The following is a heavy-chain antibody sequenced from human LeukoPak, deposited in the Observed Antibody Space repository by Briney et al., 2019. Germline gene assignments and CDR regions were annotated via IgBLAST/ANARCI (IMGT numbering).Heavy chain of an antibody. D-gene: IGHD3-16*01. J-gene: IGHJ4*02. V-gene: IGHV3-23*01. Sequence: PGGSLRLSCAASGFTFSSYAMSWVRQAPGKGLEWVSAISGSGGSTYYAGSVKGRFTISRDNSKNTIYLQLNSLRADDTAVYYCAKAWGTAVMDYWGQGTLVTVSS. CDR2: ISGSGGST. CDR3: AKAWGTAVMDY. CDR1: GFTFSSYA.